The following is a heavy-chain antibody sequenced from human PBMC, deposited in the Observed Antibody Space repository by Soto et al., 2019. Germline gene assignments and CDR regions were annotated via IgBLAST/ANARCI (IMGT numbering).Heavy chain of an antibody. Sequence: QLQLQESGPGLVKPSETLSLTCTVSGGSISSSSYYWGWIRQPPGKGLEWIGSIYYSGSTYYNPSLKSRVTRSVDTSKIQFSLKLSSVTAADTAVYYCARHIVDTAMVTGGDYWGQGTLVTVSS. J-gene: IGHJ4*02. CDR2: IYYSGST. D-gene: IGHD5-18*01. CDR3: ARHIVDTAMVTGGDY. V-gene: IGHV4-39*01. CDR1: GGSISSSSYY.